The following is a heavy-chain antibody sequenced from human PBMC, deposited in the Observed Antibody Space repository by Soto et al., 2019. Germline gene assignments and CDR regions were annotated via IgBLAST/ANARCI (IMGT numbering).Heavy chain of an antibody. Sequence: LSLTCNGSGGSICTYYWNWIRQSPRKGLEWIGYISHCGSTNYNPSLKSLVTISVDTSKKQVSLKLSSVSPADTGRYFCAGSCSSSICPEDHYFALEVRAQGHTVRVAS. CDR2: ISHCGST. CDR3: AGSCSSSICPEDHYFALEV. D-gene: IGHD2-2*01. CDR1: GGSICTYY. J-gene: IGHJ6*01. V-gene: IGHV4-59*01.